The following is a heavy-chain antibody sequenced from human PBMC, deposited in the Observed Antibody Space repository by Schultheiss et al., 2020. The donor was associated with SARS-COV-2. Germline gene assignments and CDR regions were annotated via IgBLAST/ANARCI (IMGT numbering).Heavy chain of an antibody. CDR3: SRPTIAVAGERGRGYYGIDG. J-gene: IGHJ6*01. Sequence: GGSLRLSCAASGFTFSSYAMSWVRQAPGKGLEWVSVIYSVGSTYYADSVKGRFTISRDNSKNTLYLQMNSLKTEDTAVYYCSRPTIAVAGERGRGYYGIDGLRLGAAGTVSA. CDR2: IYSVGST. CDR1: GFTFSSYA. D-gene: IGHD6-19*01. V-gene: IGHV3-53*01.